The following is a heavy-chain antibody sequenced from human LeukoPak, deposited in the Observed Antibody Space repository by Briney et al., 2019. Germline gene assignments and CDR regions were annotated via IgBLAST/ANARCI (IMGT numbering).Heavy chain of an antibody. Sequence: PSETLSLTSAVYGGSFSGYYWSWIRQPPGKGLEWIGYIYYSGNTNYNPSLKSRVTISVDTSKNQFSLKLSSVTAADTAVYYCARAIRYCSSTSCYPLDAFDIWGQGTMVTVSS. D-gene: IGHD2-2*01. CDR3: ARAIRYCSSTSCYPLDAFDI. J-gene: IGHJ3*02. V-gene: IGHV4-59*01. CDR2: IYYSGNT. CDR1: GGSFSGYY.